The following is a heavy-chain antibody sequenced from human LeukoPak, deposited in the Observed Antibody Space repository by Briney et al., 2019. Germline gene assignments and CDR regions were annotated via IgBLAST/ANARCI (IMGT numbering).Heavy chain of an antibody. V-gene: IGHV4-39*01. J-gene: IGHJ3*02. CDR1: GGSISSSSYY. CDR2: IYYSGST. Sequence: PSETLSLTCTVSGGSISSSSYYWGWIRQPPGKGLEWIGSIYYSGSTYYNPSLKSRVTISVDTSKNQFSLKLSSVTAADTAVYYCARHYPDYYDSSGSPVAFDIWGQGTMVTVSS. D-gene: IGHD3-22*01. CDR3: ARHYPDYYDSSGSPVAFDI.